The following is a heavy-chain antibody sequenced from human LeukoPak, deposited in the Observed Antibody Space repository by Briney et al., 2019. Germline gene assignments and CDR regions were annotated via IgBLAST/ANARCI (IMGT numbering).Heavy chain of an antibody. CDR2: INSDGSST. CDR1: GFTFSSYW. V-gene: IGHV3-74*01. CDR3: ARVPDYYYDSSGYYPPAGWFDP. D-gene: IGHD3-22*01. Sequence: GGSLRLSCAASGFTFSSYWMHWVRQAPGKGLVWVSRINSDGSSTGYADSVKGRFTISRDNAKNTLYLQMNSLRAEDTAVYYCARVPDYYYDSSGYYPPAGWFDPWGQGTLVTVSS. J-gene: IGHJ5*02.